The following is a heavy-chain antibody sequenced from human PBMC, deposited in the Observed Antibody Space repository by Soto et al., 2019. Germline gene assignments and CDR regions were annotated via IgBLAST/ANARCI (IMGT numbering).Heavy chain of an antibody. J-gene: IGHJ4*02. D-gene: IGHD1-1*01. V-gene: IGHV3-30*18. CDR2: ISYDGNNK. Sequence: QVQLVGSGGGVVQPGRSLRLSCAASGFTFSSYGLHWVRQAPGKGLEWVAVISYDGNNKYYADSVKGRFTISRDNSKNPLYLQMNSLRDEDMAVYYCAKSVYNWNDGFFDYWGQGTLVTVSS. CDR3: AKSVYNWNDGFFDY. CDR1: GFTFSSYG.